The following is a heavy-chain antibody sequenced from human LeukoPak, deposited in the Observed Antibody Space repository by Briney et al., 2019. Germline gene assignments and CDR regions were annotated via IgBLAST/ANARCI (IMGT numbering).Heavy chain of an antibody. V-gene: IGHV4-59*12. CDR3: ARRGGSGWHYFDY. D-gene: IGHD6-19*01. CDR1: GGSISTYY. CDR2: MFHSGNT. Sequence: SETLSLTCTVSGGSISTYYWSWIRQPPGKGLEWIGYMFHSGNTNYNPSLKSRVTISVDTSKNQFSLKLSSVTAADTAVYYCARRGGSGWHYFDYWGQGTLVTVSS. J-gene: IGHJ4*02.